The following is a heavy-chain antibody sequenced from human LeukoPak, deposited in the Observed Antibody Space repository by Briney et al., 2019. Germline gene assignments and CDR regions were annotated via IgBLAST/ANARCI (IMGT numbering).Heavy chain of an antibody. J-gene: IGHJ4*02. V-gene: IGHV3-9*01. Sequence: GGSLRLSCAASGFTFDDYAMHWVRQVPGKGLEWVSGISWNSGSIGYADSVKGRFTISRDNAKNSLYLHMNSLSAEDTALYYCAKGKKLTVAGLFDCWGQGTLVTVSS. D-gene: IGHD6-19*01. CDR2: ISWNSGSI. CDR3: AKGKKLTVAGLFDC. CDR1: GFTFDDYA.